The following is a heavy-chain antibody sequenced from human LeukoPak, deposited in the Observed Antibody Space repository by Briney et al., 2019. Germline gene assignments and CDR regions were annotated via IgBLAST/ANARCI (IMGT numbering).Heavy chain of an antibody. V-gene: IGHV4-59*08. CDR3: ARIHDYGDYAFDK. Sequence: SETLSLTCTVSGGSINPYYWSWIRQPPGKGREYIGYISYTGSTNSNPSLKSRLTISVDTSKNQVSLKLRSVTAADTAVYYCARIHDYGDYAFDKWGQGTLVTVFS. D-gene: IGHD4-17*01. J-gene: IGHJ4*02. CDR2: ISYTGST. CDR1: GGSINPYY.